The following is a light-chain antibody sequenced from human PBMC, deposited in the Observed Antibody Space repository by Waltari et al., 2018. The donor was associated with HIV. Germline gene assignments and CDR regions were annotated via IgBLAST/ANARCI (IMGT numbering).Light chain of an antibody. CDR2: LGS. V-gene: IGKV2-28*01. J-gene: IGKJ5*01. CDR3: MQSLQTSIT. Sequence: DIVMTQSPLSLPVTPGEPASISCRSSQSRLHSNGQNYLDWYLQKPGQSPQLLIYLGSNRASGVPDRFSGSGSGTDYTLKISRVEAEDVGVYYCMQSLQTSITFGQGTRLEIK. CDR1: QSRLHSNGQNY.